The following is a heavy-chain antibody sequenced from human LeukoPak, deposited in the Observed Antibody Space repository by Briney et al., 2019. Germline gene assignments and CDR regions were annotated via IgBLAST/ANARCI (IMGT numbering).Heavy chain of an antibody. J-gene: IGHJ6*02. D-gene: IGHD3-10*01. CDR3: ARDREEGYYGSGSYYTIIYGMDV. V-gene: IGHV3-21*01. CDR1: GFTFSSYS. Sequence: GGSLRLSCAASGFTFSSYSMNWVRQARGKGLEWVSSISSSSSYIYYADSVKGRFTISRDDAKNSLYLQMNSLRAEDTAVYYCARDREEGYYGSGSYYTIIYGMDVWGQGTTVTVSS. CDR2: ISSSSSYI.